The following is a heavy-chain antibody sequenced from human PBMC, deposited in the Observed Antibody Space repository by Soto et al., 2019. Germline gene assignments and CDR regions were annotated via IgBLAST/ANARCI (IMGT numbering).Heavy chain of an antibody. CDR3: GRASSSGLYYFAY. CDR2: IWYDGSNK. V-gene: IGHV3-33*01. Sequence: QVQLVESGGGVVQPGRSLRLSCAASGFTFSNYGMHWVRQAPGKGLEWVAVIWYDGSNKYYADSVQGRFTISRDNSTNTLYLKMNSLSVEDTAVYFCGRASSSGLYYFAYWGEGTLVTVSA. D-gene: IGHD6-19*01. CDR1: GFTFSNYG. J-gene: IGHJ4*02.